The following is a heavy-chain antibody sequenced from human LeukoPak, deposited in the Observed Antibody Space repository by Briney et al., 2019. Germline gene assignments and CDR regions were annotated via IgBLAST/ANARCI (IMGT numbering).Heavy chain of an antibody. J-gene: IGHJ4*02. Sequence: GGSLRLSCAASGFTFSSYAMSWVRQAPGKGLEWVSAISGSGGSTYYADSVKGRFTISRDNSKNTLNLQMNSLRAEDTAVYYCAKGYCSSTSCSYFDYWGQGTLVTVSS. V-gene: IGHV3-23*01. D-gene: IGHD2-2*01. CDR3: AKGYCSSTSCSYFDY. CDR2: ISGSGGST. CDR1: GFTFSSYA.